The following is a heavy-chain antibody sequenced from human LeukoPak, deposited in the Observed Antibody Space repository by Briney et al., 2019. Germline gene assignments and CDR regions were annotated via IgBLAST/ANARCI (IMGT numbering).Heavy chain of an antibody. J-gene: IGHJ3*02. CDR1: GGSISSYY. D-gene: IGHD5-18*01. V-gene: IGHV4-59*08. Sequence: PSETLSLTCTVSGGSISSYYWSWIRQPPGKGLEWIGYIYYSGSTNYNPSLKSRVTISVDTSKNQFSLKLSSVTAADTAVYYCASRGGYSYEDDAFDIWGQGTMVTVSS. CDR2: IYYSGST. CDR3: ASRGGYSYEDDAFDI.